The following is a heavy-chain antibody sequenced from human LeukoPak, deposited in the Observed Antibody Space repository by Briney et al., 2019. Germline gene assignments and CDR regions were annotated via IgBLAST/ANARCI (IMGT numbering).Heavy chain of an antibody. CDR1: GFTFSSYG. Sequence: QTGGSLRLSCAASGFTFSSYGMHWVRQAPGKGLEWVAFIRYDGSNKYYADSVKGRFTISRDNSKNTLYLQMNSLRAEDTAVYYCAKVDTYYDFWSGPDYWGQGTLVTVSS. V-gene: IGHV3-30*02. D-gene: IGHD3-3*01. CDR2: IRYDGSNK. J-gene: IGHJ4*02. CDR3: AKVDTYYDFWSGPDY.